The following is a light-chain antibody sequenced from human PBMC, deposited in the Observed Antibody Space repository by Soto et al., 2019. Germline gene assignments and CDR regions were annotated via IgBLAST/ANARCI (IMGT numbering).Light chain of an antibody. V-gene: IGLV2-14*03. CDR1: GSDVGGYRY. CDR3: GSYSSSVTYL. CDR2: EVS. Sequence: QSVLTQPASVSGSPGQSITISCAGTGSDVGGYRYVSWYQQHPGKAPKLIIYEVSNRASGVSDRFSGSKSGNTASLTISGLLTEDEAVYHCGSYSSSVTYLLRTRTKVTVX. J-gene: IGLJ1*01.